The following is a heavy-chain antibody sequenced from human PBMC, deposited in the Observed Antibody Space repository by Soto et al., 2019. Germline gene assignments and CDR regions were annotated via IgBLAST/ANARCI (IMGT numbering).Heavy chain of an antibody. J-gene: IGHJ4*02. Sequence: SGTALVNPTQTLTLTCTFSGFSLSTSGMCVSWIRQPPGKALEWLALINWDDDKYYSTSLKTRLTISKDTSKNQVVLTMTKMDPVDTATYYCARLFSSSASVDYWGQGPLITVST. CDR2: INWDDDK. CDR1: GFSLSTSGMC. V-gene: IGHV2-70*01. CDR3: ARLFSSSASVDY. D-gene: IGHD6-6*01.